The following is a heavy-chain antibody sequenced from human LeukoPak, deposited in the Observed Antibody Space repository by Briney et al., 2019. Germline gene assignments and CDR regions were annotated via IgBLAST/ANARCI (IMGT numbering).Heavy chain of an antibody. CDR2: INHSGST. V-gene: IGHV4-34*01. J-gene: IGHJ4*02. Sequence: SETLSLTCAVYGGSFSGYYWSWIRQPPGKGLEWIGEINHSGSTNYNPSLKSRVTISVDTSKNQFSLKLSSVTAADTAVYYCAKGAFAAAAGTHFDYWGQGTLVTVSS. CDR3: AKGAFAAAAGTHFDY. D-gene: IGHD6-13*01. CDR1: GGSFSGYY.